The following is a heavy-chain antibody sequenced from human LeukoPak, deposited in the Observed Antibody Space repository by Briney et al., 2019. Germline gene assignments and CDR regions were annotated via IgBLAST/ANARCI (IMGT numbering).Heavy chain of an antibody. CDR3: ARIVSSGWWDAYYFDY. CDR1: GGSISSYY. D-gene: IGHD6-19*01. Sequence: SETLSLTCTVSGGSISSYYRSWIRQPPGKGLEWIGYIYYSGSTNYNPSLKSRVTISVDTSKNQFSLKLSSVTAADTAVYYCARIVSSGWWDAYYFDYWGQGTLVTVSS. J-gene: IGHJ4*02. CDR2: IYYSGST. V-gene: IGHV4-59*08.